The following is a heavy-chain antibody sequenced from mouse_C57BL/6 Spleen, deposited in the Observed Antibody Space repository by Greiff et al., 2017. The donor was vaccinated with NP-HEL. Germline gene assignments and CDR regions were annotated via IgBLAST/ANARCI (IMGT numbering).Heavy chain of an antibody. CDR2: ISSGSSTI. J-gene: IGHJ1*03. CDR3: ARGRYGSSWYFDV. D-gene: IGHD1-1*01. V-gene: IGHV5-17*01. CDR1: GFTFSDYG. Sequence: EVKLVESGGGLVKPGGSLKLSCAASGFTFSDYGMHWVRQAPEKGLEWVAYISSGSSTIYYADTVKGRFTISRDNAKNTLFLQMTSLRSEDTAMYYWARGRYGSSWYFDVWGTGTTVTVSS.